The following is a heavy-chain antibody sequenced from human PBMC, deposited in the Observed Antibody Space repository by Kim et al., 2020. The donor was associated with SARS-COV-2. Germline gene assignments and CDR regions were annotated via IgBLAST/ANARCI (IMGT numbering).Heavy chain of an antibody. D-gene: IGHD6-13*01. Sequence: QFCASSVHGRCTVSRDTSKTTLYLHLNSLRTEDTAFYYCAKAAGSSWYPDSWGQGTLVTVSS. CDR2: Q. CDR3: AKAAGSSWYPDS. J-gene: IGHJ4*02. V-gene: IGHV3-30-3*02.